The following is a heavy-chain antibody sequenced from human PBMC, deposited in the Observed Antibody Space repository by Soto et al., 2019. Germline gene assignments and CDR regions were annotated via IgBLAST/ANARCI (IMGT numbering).Heavy chain of an antibody. V-gene: IGHV1-2*02. J-gene: IGHJ6*02. CDR2: INPNSGGT. CDR1: GYTLTGYY. Sequence: EASVEVSCKACGYTLTGYYIHWVRQAHGQGLEWMGWINPNSGGTNYAQKFQGTFTMTRDTSISTAYMEVSSLRSDDTAVYYCAKDWRYSNYGGYSMDVWGRGTTVTVSS. D-gene: IGHD4-4*01. CDR3: AKDWRYSNYGGYSMDV.